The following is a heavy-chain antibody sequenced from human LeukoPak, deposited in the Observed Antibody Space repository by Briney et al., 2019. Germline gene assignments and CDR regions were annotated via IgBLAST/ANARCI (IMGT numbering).Heavy chain of an antibody. CDR2: TYYRSKWDN. J-gene: IGHJ4*02. CDR3: ARNYYGSGSYYLHFDY. D-gene: IGHD3-10*01. V-gene: IGHV6-1*01. Sequence: SQTLSLTCAISGDSVSSNSATWNWIRQSPSRGLEWLGRTYYRSKWDNDYAVSVKSRITINPDTSKNQFSLQLKSVTPEDTAVYYCARNYYGSGSYYLHFDYWGQGTLVTVSS. CDR1: GDSVSSNSAT.